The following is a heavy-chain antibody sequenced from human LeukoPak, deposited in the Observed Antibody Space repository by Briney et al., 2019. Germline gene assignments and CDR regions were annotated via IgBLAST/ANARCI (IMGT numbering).Heavy chain of an antibody. J-gene: IGHJ4*02. D-gene: IGHD4/OR15-4a*01. CDR3: ARMGASSHFDY. V-gene: IGHV2-70*04. CDR1: GFSLSTRGMR. CDR2: IDWDDGQ. Sequence: SGPALVKPTQTLTLTCTFSGFSLSTRGMRVSWIRQPPGKALEWLARIDWDDGQFYTTSLKTRLTISKDTSKNQVVLTMANMDPVDTATYYCARMGASSHFDYWGQGTLVTVSS.